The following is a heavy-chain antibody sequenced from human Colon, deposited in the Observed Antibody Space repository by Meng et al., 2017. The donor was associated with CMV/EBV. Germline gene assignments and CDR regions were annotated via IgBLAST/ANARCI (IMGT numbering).Heavy chain of an antibody. CDR2: IRCNGESK. V-gene: IGHV3-30*02. Sequence: YGMNWVRQAPGKGLEWVAFIRCNGESKLCADSVRGRFFISRDNSKNMLYLQMNSLKPEDTSLYYCAKVNTQYCSSVSCPKGGFDPWGQGTLVTVSS. J-gene: IGHJ5*02. CDR1: YG. D-gene: IGHD2-2*01. CDR3: AKVNTQYCSSVSCPKGGFDP.